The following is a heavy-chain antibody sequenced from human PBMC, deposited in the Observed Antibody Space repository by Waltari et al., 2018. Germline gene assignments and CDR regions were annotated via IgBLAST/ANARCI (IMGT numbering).Heavy chain of an antibody. CDR2: IDLDGSDT. CDR1: GFMFSNSW. D-gene: IGHD3-3*01. V-gene: IGHV3-74*01. CDR3: TRGGFSHSMDV. Sequence: EVQVVESGGGLFQPGGSLRLSCAGSGFMFSNSWMHWVRQAPGKGLESVAYIDLDGSDTAYVDSVKGRFTISRDNAKSTVYLQMNSLRVDDTAVYYCTRGGFSHSMDVWGHGTTVTVSS. J-gene: IGHJ6*02.